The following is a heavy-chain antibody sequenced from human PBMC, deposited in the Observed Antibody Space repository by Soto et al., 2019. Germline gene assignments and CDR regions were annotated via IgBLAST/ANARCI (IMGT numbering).Heavy chain of an antibody. CDR3: AKRTTGTTWGDSDY. CDR1: GYIFSDYG. Sequence: QVQVMQSGAEVKKPGDSVKVSCKTSGYIFSDYGINWVRQAPGQGLEWMGWISGYSGNENLAQKCQGRFIMTKDKSMRTAYMGLRMRRSDDTAVYNFAKRTTGTTWGDSDYGCQGTLVTVSS. J-gene: IGHJ4*02. CDR2: ISGYSGNE. D-gene: IGHD4-17*01. V-gene: IGHV1-18*04.